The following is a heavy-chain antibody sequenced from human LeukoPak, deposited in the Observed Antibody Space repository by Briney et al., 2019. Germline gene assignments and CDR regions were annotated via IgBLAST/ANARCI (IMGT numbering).Heavy chain of an antibody. V-gene: IGHV3-66*01. J-gene: IGHJ4*02. D-gene: IGHD5-12*01. CDR1: EFSVRSNY. CDR3: ARGPSGYHNT. CDR2: IYSGGST. Sequence: GGSLRLSCAASEFSVRSNYMTWVRQAPGKGLEWVSLIYSGGSTYYADSVKGRFTISRDNSKNTLYLQMNSLRAEDTAVYHCARGPSGYHNTGGQGTLVTVSS.